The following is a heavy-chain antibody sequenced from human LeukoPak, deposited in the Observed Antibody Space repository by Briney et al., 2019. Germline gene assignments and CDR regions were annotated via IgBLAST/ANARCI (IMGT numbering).Heavy chain of an antibody. D-gene: IGHD6-13*01. J-gene: IGHJ4*02. CDR1: VYTFTSYD. Sequence: ASVKVSCKASVYTFTSYDINCVRQATGQELEWMGWMNPNNGNTDYAQKFQGGVTLTINTSINTADMELSSLRGEDTPGSNCARGVDSSSWYFDYWGQGTLVTVSS. CDR2: MNPNNGNT. V-gene: IGHV1-8*01. CDR3: ARGVDSSSWYFDY.